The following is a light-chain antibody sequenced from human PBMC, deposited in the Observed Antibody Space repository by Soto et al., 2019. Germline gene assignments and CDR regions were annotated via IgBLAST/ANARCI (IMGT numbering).Light chain of an antibody. J-gene: IGKJ5*01. CDR1: QGISDY. V-gene: IGKV1-9*01. Sequence: DIQLTQSPSFLSASVGDRVTITCRASQGISDYLAWYQQKPGKDPKLLIHTASTLQSGVPSRFSGSGSGAEFTLTISSLQPEDFATYYCQHRHSYPITFGQGTRLEIK. CDR2: TAS. CDR3: QHRHSYPIT.